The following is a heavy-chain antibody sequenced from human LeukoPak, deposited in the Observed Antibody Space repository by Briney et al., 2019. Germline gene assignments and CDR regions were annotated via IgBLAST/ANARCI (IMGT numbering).Heavy chain of an antibody. CDR2: IYYSVST. J-gene: IGHJ3*02. CDR3: AGFAILTGQDAFDI. D-gene: IGHD3-9*01. Sequence: SETLSLTCTVSGGSISSHYWRWVRQPPGKGLEWIGYIYYSVSTNYNPSLKSRVTISVDTSKNQFSLKLSSVTAADTAVYYCAGFAILTGQDAFDIWGQGTMVTVSS. CDR1: GGSISSHY. V-gene: IGHV4-59*11.